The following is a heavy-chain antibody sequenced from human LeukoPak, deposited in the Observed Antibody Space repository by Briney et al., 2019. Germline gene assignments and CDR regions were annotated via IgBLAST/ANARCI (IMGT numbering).Heavy chain of an antibody. CDR2: MSYTGST. CDR1: GVSINTYS. J-gene: IGHJ2*01. V-gene: IGHV4-59*01. Sequence: SETLSLICTVSGVSINTYSWSWVRQPPGKGLEWIGYMSYTGSTSYNPSLRSRVTISVDKSKNQFSLKLTSVTAADTAVYFCATDGYFEVWGRGTLVTVSS. CDR3: ATDGYFEV.